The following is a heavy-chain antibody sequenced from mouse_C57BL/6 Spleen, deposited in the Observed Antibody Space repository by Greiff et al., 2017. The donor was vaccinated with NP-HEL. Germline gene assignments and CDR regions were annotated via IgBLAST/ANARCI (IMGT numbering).Heavy chain of an antibody. CDR2: INPSTGGT. CDR1: GYSFTGYY. J-gene: IGHJ4*01. CDR3: ARGAYYSNLYYAMDY. V-gene: IGHV1-42*01. Sequence: VQLQQSGPELVKPGASVKISCKASGYSFTGYYMNWVKQSPEKSLEWIGEINPSTGGTTYNQKFKAKATLTVDKSSSTAYMQLKSLTSEDSAVYYCARGAYYSNLYYAMDYWGQGTSVTVSS. D-gene: IGHD2-5*01.